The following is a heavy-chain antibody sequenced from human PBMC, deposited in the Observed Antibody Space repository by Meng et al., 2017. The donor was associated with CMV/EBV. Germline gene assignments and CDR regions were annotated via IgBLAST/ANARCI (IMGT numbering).Heavy chain of an antibody. J-gene: IGHJ1*01. CDR1: GFTFSSYS. Sequence: GGSLRLSCAASGFTFSSYSMNWVRQAPGKGLEWVSSISSSSSSYIYYADSVKGRFTISRDNAKNSLYLQMNSLRAEDTAVYYCARSSGPRYFQHWGQGTLVTVSS. V-gene: IGHV3-21*01. CDR2: ISSSSSSYI. CDR3: ARSSGPRYFQH.